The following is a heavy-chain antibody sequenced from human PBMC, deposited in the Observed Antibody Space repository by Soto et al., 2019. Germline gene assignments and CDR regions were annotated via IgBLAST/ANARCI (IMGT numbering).Heavy chain of an antibody. CDR1: GYTFTTHG. D-gene: IGHD5-12*01. CDR2: ISGYSGNT. Sequence: QVQLVQSGAEVKKPGASVKVSCKTSGYTFTTHGISWVRQAPGQGLEWMGWISGYSGNTNYAQKFQGRVTMTTDTSTSTAYMELRSLRSDDTAVYYCARDRVGIVVTIADLDYWGQGTLVTVSS. CDR3: ARDRVGIVVTIADLDY. V-gene: IGHV1-18*01. J-gene: IGHJ4*02.